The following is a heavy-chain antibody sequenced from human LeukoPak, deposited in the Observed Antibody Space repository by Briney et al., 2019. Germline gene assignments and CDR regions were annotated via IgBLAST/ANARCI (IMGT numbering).Heavy chain of an antibody. CDR1: GVAFSNYG. CDR2: IWYDESDR. CDR3: ARDTRGGDLDY. Sequence: GGSLRLSCAASGVAFSNYGMHWVRQAPGKGLEWVAVIWYDESDRYYGASVKGRFTISRDNSKNTLYLQMNSLRAEDTAVYYCARDTRGGDLDYWGQGNLVTVSS. D-gene: IGHD3-16*01. J-gene: IGHJ4*02. V-gene: IGHV3-33*01.